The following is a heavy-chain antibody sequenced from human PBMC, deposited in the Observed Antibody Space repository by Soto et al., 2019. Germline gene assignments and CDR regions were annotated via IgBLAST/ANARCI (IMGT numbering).Heavy chain of an antibody. CDR3: ANWNSGTNWFDP. CDR2: IYYSGST. D-gene: IGHD1-1*01. CDR1: GGSISSGGYY. J-gene: IGHJ5*02. V-gene: IGHV4-31*03. Sequence: PSETLSLTCTVSGGSISSGGYYWSWIPQHPGKGLEWIGYIYYSGSTYYNPSLKSRVTISVDTSKNQFSLKLSSVTAADTAVYYCANWNSGTNWFDPWGQGTLVTVYS.